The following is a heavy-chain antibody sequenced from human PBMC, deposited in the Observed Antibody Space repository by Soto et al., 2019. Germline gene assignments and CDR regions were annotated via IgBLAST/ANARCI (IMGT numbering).Heavy chain of an antibody. J-gene: IGHJ6*02. D-gene: IGHD2-15*01. CDR2: IRSKAYGRTT. V-gene: IGHV3-49*03. CDR1: GFTFGDYA. CDR3: TRDTGPRSYCSGGSCYALIRYYYYGMDV. Sequence: PGGSLRLSCTASGFTFGDYAMSWFRQAPGKGLEWVGFIRSKAYGRTTEYAASVKGRFTISRDDSKSIAYLQMNSLKTEDTAVYYCTRDTGPRSYCSGGSCYALIRYYYYGMDVWGQGTTVTVSS.